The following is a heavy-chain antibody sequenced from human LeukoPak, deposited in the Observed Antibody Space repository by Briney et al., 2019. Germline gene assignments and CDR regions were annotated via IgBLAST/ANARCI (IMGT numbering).Heavy chain of an antibody. CDR3: ARVPPSGWYYFDY. CDR2: IYYSGST. J-gene: IGHJ4*02. V-gene: IGHV4-59*01. D-gene: IGHD6-19*01. Sequence: SETLSLTCTVSGGSISSYYWSWIRQPPGKGLEWIGYIYYSGSTNYNPSLKSRVTISVDTSKNQFSLKLSSVTAADTAVYYCARVPPSGWYYFDYWGQGTLVTVSS. CDR1: GGSISSYY.